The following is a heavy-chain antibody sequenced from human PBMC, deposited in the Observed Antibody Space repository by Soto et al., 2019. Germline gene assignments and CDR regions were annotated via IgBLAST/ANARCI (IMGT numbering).Heavy chain of an antibody. CDR2: ISGSGGST. J-gene: IGHJ4*02. D-gene: IGHD6-13*01. CDR3: AKRREQQLVRGYFDY. Sequence: EVQLLESGGGLVQPGGSLRLSCAASGFTFSSYAMSWVRQAPGKGLEWVSAISGSGGSTYYADSVKGRFTISRDNSKNTRSLQMSSLRDEDTAVYYCAKRREQQLVRGYFDYWGQGTLFTVSS. V-gene: IGHV3-23*01. CDR1: GFTFSSYA.